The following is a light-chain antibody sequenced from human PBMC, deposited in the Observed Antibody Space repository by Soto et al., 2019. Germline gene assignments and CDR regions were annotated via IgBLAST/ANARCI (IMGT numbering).Light chain of an antibody. CDR1: SSDIGSYNY. Sequence: QSVLTQPASVSGSPGQSITISCTGTSSDIGSYNYVSWYQQHPGKAPKLIIYDVSNRPSGVSNRFSGSKSGNTASLTISGLQAEDEADYYCSSYTSSSTPDVFGTGTKLTVL. CDR3: SSYTSSSTPDV. V-gene: IGLV2-14*01. CDR2: DVS. J-gene: IGLJ1*01.